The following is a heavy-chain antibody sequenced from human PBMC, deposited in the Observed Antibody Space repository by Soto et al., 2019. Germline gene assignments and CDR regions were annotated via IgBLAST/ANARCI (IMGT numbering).Heavy chain of an antibody. J-gene: IGHJ4*02. V-gene: IGHV3-33*01. CDR2: IWYDGSNK. CDR3: AREAIRSGSYPTFDY. D-gene: IGHD1-26*01. CDR1: GFTFSSYG. Sequence: GGSLRLSCAASGFTFSSYGMHWVRQAPGKRLEWVAVIWYDGSNKYYADSVKGRFTISRDNSKNTLYLQMNSLRAEDTAVYYCAREAIRSGSYPTFDYWGQGTLVTVSS.